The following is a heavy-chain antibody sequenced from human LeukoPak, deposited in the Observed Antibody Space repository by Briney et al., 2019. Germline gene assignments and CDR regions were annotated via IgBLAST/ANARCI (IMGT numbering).Heavy chain of an antibody. D-gene: IGHD2-15*01. J-gene: IGHJ4*02. Sequence: SETLSLTCAVSGGSISIGGYSWSWIRQPPGKGLEWIGYIYHSGSTYYNPSLKSRVTISVDRSKNQFSLKLSSVTAADTAVYYCARLYCSGGSCYLDYWGQGTLVTVSS. CDR2: IYHSGST. V-gene: IGHV4-30-2*01. CDR1: GGSISIGGYS. CDR3: ARLYCSGGSCYLDY.